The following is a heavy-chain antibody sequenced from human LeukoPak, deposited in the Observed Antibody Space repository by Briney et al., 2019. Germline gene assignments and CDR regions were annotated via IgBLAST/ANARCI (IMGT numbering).Heavy chain of an antibody. J-gene: IGHJ2*01. Sequence: SETLSLTCTVSGGSVSSGSYYWSWIRQPPGKGLGWIGYIYYSGSTNYNPSLKSRVTISVDTSKNQFSLKLSSVTAADTAVYYCARGEPYYYDSSGSNLWGRGTLVTVSS. CDR3: ARGEPYYYDSSGSNL. CDR2: IYYSGST. D-gene: IGHD3-22*01. V-gene: IGHV4-61*01. CDR1: GGSVSSGSYY.